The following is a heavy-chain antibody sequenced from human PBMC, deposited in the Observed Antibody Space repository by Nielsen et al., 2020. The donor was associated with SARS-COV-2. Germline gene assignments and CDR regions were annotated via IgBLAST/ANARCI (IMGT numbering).Heavy chain of an antibody. Sequence: VRQMPGKGLEWMGIIYPGDSDTRYSPSFQGQVTISADKSISTAYLQWSSLKASDTAMYYCVRHKLEDIVVVPANYYYYMDVWGKGTTVTVSS. CDR3: VRHKLEDIVVVPANYYYYMDV. D-gene: IGHD2-2*01. V-gene: IGHV5-51*01. CDR2: IYPGDSDT. J-gene: IGHJ6*03.